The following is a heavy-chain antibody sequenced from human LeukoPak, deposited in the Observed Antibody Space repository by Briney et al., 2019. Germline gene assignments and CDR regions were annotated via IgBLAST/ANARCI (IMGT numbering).Heavy chain of an antibody. Sequence: GGSLRLSCAASGFTFSSYAMHWVRQAPGKGLEWVAVISYDGSNKYYADSVKGRFTISRDNSKNTLYLQMNSLRAEDTAVYYCAKTSTVLYYYYYMDVWGKGTTVTVSS. D-gene: IGHD4-11*01. J-gene: IGHJ6*03. CDR1: GFTFSSYA. CDR2: ISYDGSNK. V-gene: IGHV3-30*04. CDR3: AKTSTVLYYYYYMDV.